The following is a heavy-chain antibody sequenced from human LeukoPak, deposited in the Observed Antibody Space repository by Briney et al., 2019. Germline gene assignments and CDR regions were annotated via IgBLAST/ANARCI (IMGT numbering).Heavy chain of an antibody. J-gene: IGHJ4*02. CDR1: GYTFTSYG. D-gene: IGHD6-6*01. CDR2: ISAYNGNT. V-gene: IGHV1-18*01. CDR3: ARVGLGYSSSSYHDY. Sequence: ASVKVSCKASGYTFTSYGISWVRQAPGQGLEWMGWISAYNGNTSYAQKLQGRVTMTTDTSTSTAYMELRSLRSDDTAVYYCARVGLGYSSSSYHDYWGQGTLVTVSS.